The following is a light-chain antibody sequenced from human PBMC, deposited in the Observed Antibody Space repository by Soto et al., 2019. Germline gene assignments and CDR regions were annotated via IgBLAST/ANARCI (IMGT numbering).Light chain of an antibody. CDR1: SNDVGAFDY. CDR2: EVF. V-gene: IGLV2-14*01. J-gene: IGLJ2*01. Sequence: QSALTQPASVSASPGQSISISCTGPSNDVGAFDYVSWYQQHPGKAPKLIIFEVFNRPSGVSTRFSSSKSGSTASLSISGLQPDYEADYFCSSYTTYNALIFCGGTKVTVL. CDR3: SSYTTYNALI.